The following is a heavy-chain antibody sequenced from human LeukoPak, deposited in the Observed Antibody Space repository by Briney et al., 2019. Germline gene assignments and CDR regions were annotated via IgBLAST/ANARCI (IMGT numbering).Heavy chain of an antibody. D-gene: IGHD5-24*01. CDR1: GGTFSSYA. J-gene: IGHJ6*03. Sequence: ASVKVSCKASGGTFSSYAISWVRQAPGQGLEWMGGIIPIFGTANYAQKFQGRVTITADESTSTAYMELSSLRSEDTAVYYCARGLRDGSQYYYYMDVWGKGTTVTVSS. V-gene: IGHV1-69*01. CDR3: ARGLRDGSQYYYYMDV. CDR2: IIPIFGTA.